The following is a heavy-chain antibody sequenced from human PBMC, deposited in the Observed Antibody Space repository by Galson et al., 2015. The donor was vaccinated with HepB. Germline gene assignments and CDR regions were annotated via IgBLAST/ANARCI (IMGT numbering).Heavy chain of an antibody. V-gene: IGHV1-69*06. D-gene: IGHD2-2*01. Sequence: SVKVSCKASGGTFSNHAISWVRQAPGQGLDWMGGIFPMFGTVNLAQKFQGRVTISVDTSKNQFSMKLSSVTATDTAVYYCARHEGCSGTNCYAEGNSLDWFDPWGQGTLVTVSS. J-gene: IGHJ5*02. CDR3: ARHEGCSGTNCYAEGNSLDWFDP. CDR2: IFPMFGTV. CDR1: GGTFSNHA.